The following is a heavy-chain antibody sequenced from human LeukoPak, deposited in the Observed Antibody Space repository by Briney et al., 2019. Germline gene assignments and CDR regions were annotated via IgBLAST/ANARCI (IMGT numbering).Heavy chain of an antibody. V-gene: IGHV3-7*01. CDR3: ARDLYDFWSGVFDY. Sequence: GGSLRLSCAASGFTFSSYWMSWVRQAPGKGLEWVANIKQDGSEKYYVDSVKGRFTISRDHAKNSLYLQMNSLRAEDTAVYYCARDLYDFWSGVFDYWGQGTLVTVSS. CDR2: IKQDGSEK. D-gene: IGHD3-3*01. J-gene: IGHJ4*02. CDR1: GFTFSSYW.